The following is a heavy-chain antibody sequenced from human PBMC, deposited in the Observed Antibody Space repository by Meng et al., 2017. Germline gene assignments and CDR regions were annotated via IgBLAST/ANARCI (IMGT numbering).Heavy chain of an antibody. J-gene: IGHJ3*02. CDR3: ARDVGDAVPAATDDFDI. CDR1: GGSISSYY. Sequence: SETLSLTCTVSGGSISSYYWSWIRQPAGKGLEWIGRIYPSGSTNYNPSLKSRVTMSVDTSKNQFSLKLSSMTAAVTAVYYWARDVGDAVPAATDDFDIWGQGTMVTVSS. V-gene: IGHV4-4*07. CDR2: IYPSGST. D-gene: IGHD2-2*01.